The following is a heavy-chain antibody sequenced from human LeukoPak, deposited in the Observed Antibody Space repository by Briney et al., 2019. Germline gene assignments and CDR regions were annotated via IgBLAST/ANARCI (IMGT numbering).Heavy chain of an antibody. CDR3: TTGGMTTFGYYGMDV. V-gene: IGHV3-15*01. CDR2: IKSKTDGGTT. Sequence: KTGGSLRLSCAASGFTFSNAWMSWVRQAPGKGLEWVGRIKSKTDGGTTDHAAPVEGRFTISRDDSKNTLYLQMNSLKTEDTAVYYCTTGGMTTFGYYGMDVWGQGTTVTVSS. J-gene: IGHJ6*02. CDR1: GFTFSNAW. D-gene: IGHD3-16*01.